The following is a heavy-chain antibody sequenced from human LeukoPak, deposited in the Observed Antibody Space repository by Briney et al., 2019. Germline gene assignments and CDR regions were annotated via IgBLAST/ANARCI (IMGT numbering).Heavy chain of an antibody. CDR2: ISSSSSYI. D-gene: IGHD4-17*01. J-gene: IGHJ4*02. CDR1: GFTFSSYS. V-gene: IGHV3-21*04. Sequence: GGSLRLSCAASGFTFSSYSMNWVRQAPGKGLEWVSSISSSSSYIYYADSVKGRFTISRDNAKNSLYLQMNSLKTEDTAVYYCARGDYGDYYLSVWGQGTLVTVSS. CDR3: ARGDYGDYYLSV.